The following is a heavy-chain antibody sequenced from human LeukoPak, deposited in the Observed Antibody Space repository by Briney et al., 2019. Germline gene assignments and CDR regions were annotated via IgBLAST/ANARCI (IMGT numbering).Heavy chain of an antibody. CDR2: IYSDDST. V-gene: IGHV3-66*01. CDR1: GFTVSSNY. Sequence: GGSLRLSCAASGFTVSSNYMSWVRQAPGKGLEWVSVIYSDDSTYYADSVKGRFTISRDNAKNSLYLQMNSLRDEDTAVYYCARGWLSNPFDYWGQGTLVTVSS. J-gene: IGHJ4*02. D-gene: IGHD6-19*01. CDR3: ARGWLSNPFDY.